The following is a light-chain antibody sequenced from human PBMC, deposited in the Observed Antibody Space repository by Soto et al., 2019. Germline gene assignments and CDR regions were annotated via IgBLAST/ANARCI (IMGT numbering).Light chain of an antibody. J-gene: IGKJ1*01. CDR2: DAS. Sequence: DIQMTQSPSTLSASVGDRVTITFRASQSISSWLAWYQQKPGKAPKLLIHDASTLESGVPSRFSGSGSGTEFTLTISSLQPDDFATYYCQQYNSYDYMWTFGQGTKVDI. CDR1: QSISSW. V-gene: IGKV1-5*01. CDR3: QQYNSYDYMWT.